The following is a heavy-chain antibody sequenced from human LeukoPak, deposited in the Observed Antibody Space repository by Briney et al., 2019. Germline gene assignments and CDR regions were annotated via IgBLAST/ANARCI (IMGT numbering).Heavy chain of an antibody. CDR2: ISSTSSTI. V-gene: IGHV3-48*04. D-gene: IGHD6-13*01. J-gene: IGHJ4*02. CDR3: AKDPAGPVRGSHAAANLYYFDY. Sequence: GGSLRLSCAASGFTLNNYGMNWVRQAPGRGLEWISSISSTSSTIYYADSVKGRFTISRDNAKNSLYLQMNSLRAEDTAVYYCAKDPAGPVRGSHAAANLYYFDYWGQGTLVTVSS. CDR1: GFTLNNYG.